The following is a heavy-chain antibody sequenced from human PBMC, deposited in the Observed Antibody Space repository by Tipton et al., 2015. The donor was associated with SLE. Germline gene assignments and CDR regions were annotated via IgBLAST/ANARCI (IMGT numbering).Heavy chain of an antibody. V-gene: IGHV1-2*06. J-gene: IGHJ3*02. CDR2: INPNSGGT. Sequence: QSGAEVKKPGASVKVSCKASGYTFTXYYIHWVRQAPGXGLEWXGRINPNSGGTNYAQKFQGRVTMTRDTSITTAYMEMSSLRSGDTAVFYCARVMWELPPNDALDIWGQGTMVTVSS. D-gene: IGHD1-26*01. CDR3: ARVMWELPPNDALDI. CDR1: GYTFTXYY.